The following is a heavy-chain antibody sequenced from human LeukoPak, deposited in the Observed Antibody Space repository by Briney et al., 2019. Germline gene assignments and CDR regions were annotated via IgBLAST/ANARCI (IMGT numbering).Heavy chain of an antibody. D-gene: IGHD1-26*01. CDR3: ARHSGGTYYVNFDP. Sequence: SETLSLTCAVYGGSFSGYYWSWIRQPPGKGLEWIGEINHSGGTNYNPSLKSRVTISVDTSKNQFSLKLSSVTAADTAVYYCARHSGGTYYVNFDPWGQGTLVTVSS. V-gene: IGHV4-34*01. CDR1: GGSFSGYY. J-gene: IGHJ5*02. CDR2: INHSGGT.